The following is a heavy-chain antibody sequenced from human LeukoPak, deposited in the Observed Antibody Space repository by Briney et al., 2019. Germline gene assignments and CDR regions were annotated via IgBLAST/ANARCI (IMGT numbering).Heavy chain of an antibody. J-gene: IGHJ4*02. CDR1: GFTVSSNY. D-gene: IGHD1-14*01. CDR3: ARGVEPLAANTLAY. V-gene: IGHV3-21*06. Sequence: GGSLRLSCAASGFTVSSNYMSWVRQAPGKGLEWVASIIGSGSEMFYADSLKGRFTISRDNSENSLYLQMNSLRVEDTAVYYCARGVEPLAANTLAYWGQGTLVTVSS. CDR2: IIGSGSEM.